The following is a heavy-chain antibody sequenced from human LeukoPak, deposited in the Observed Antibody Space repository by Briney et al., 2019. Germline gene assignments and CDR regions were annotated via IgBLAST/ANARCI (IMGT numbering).Heavy chain of an antibody. Sequence: GESLKISCKASGYTFTNYWIGWVRQMPGKGLEWMGIIYPGDSDTRYSPSFRGQVIISADKSISTAYLQWSSLKASDTAMYYCARAGGYNSDFDYWGQGTLVTVSS. CDR1: GYTFTNYW. CDR3: ARAGGYNSDFDY. CDR2: IYPGDSDT. J-gene: IGHJ4*02. D-gene: IGHD5-24*01. V-gene: IGHV5-51*01.